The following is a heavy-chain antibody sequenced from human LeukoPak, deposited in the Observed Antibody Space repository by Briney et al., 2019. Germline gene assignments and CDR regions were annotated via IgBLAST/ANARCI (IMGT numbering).Heavy chain of an antibody. J-gene: IGHJ4*02. CDR2: ICCSGST. CDR1: GGSTSSYY. Sequence: SETLSLTCTVSGGSTSSYYWSWVRQPPGKGLEWIGYICCSGSTNYNPSLKSRVTMSVDTSKNQFSLKLSSVTAADTAVYYCARLKFVSSSYFFDYWGQGTLVTVSS. D-gene: IGHD6-13*01. CDR3: ARLKFVSSSYFFDY. V-gene: IGHV4-59*12.